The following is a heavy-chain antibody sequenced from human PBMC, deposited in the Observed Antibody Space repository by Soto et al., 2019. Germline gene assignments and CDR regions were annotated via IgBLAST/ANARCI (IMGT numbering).Heavy chain of an antibody. CDR1: GFTFTHSG. CDR2: IVVGSGNT. D-gene: IGHD3-22*01. Sequence: QMQLVQSGPEVKKPGTSVKVSCKASGFTFTHSGMQWVRQARGQSLEWIGWIVVGSGNTNYAPKFQERVTIAWDKSTFTAYMELSSLRYEDPAVYYCAAEYYYGGSDPMGLIDLGQRTLGTVSS. V-gene: IGHV1-58*02. J-gene: IGHJ4*02. CDR3: AAEYYYGGSDPMGLID.